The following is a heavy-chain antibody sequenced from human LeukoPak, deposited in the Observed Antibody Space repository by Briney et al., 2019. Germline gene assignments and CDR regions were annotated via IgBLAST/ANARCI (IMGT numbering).Heavy chain of an antibody. CDR3: ARVAAKTVDY. Sequence: SETLSLTCTVSGGSISSSSYYWGWIRQSPGKGLEWIGSIYYSGSTNYNPSLKSRVTISVDTSKNQFSLKLSSVTAADTAVYYCARVAAKTVDYWDQGTLVTVSS. CDR1: GGSISSSSYY. CDR2: IYYSGST. J-gene: IGHJ4*02. D-gene: IGHD2-15*01. V-gene: IGHV4-39*07.